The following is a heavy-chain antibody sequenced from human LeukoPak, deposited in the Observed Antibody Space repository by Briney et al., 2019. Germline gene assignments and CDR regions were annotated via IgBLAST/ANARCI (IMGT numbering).Heavy chain of an antibody. V-gene: IGHV3-30*18. CDR3: AKDWGNWGYGYYFDH. CDR1: GFTFSTYG. J-gene: IGHJ4*02. CDR2: ISFDGSNK. D-gene: IGHD7-27*01. Sequence: GRSLGLYCAASGFTFSTYGMHWVRQAPGKGLEWVAVISFDGSNKYYPDSVKGRFTISRDNSKNTLYLQMNSLRAEDTAVYYCAKDWGNWGYGYYFDHWGQGTLVTVSS.